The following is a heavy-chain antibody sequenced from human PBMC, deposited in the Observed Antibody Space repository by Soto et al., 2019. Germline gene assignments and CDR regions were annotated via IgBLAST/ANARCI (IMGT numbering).Heavy chain of an antibody. D-gene: IGHD6-6*01. CDR2: LTWGGSA. CDR1: GFTFSDYG. V-gene: IGHV3-23*01. CDR3: AKERTSSTYDGMDV. Sequence: EVQLLESGGGLIQPGGSLRLSCAGSGFTFSDYGMNWVRQAPGKGLVWVSGLTWGGSAYYAESVRGLFTISRDNSKSILYVQMNSLRVEDTAVYYCAKERTSSTYDGMDVWGQGTPVTVSS. J-gene: IGHJ6*02.